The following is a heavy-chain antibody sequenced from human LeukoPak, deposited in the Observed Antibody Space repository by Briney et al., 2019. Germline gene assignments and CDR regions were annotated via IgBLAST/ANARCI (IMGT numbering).Heavy chain of an antibody. CDR3: ARDRDSSGYRFDY. V-gene: IGHV3-30*03. CDR1: GFTFGTFG. CDR2: ISYDGSSE. Sequence: GRSLRLSCAASGFTFGTFGMHWVRQAPGKGLEWVAFISYDGSSEYDADSVKGRFTISRDNSENTVYLQMNSLRAEDTAVYYCARDRDSSGYRFDYWGQGTLVTVSS. D-gene: IGHD3-22*01. J-gene: IGHJ4*02.